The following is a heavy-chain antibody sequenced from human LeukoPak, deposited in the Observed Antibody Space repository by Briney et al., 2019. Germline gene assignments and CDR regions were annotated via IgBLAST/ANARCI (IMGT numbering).Heavy chain of an antibody. V-gene: IGHV1-8*01. J-gene: IGHJ6*03. CDR1: GYTFTSYD. D-gene: IGHD3-3*01. Sequence: VASVKVSCKASGYTFTSYDINWVRQATGQGLEWMGWMNPNSGNTGYAQKFQGRVTMTRNTSISTAYMELSSLRSEDTAVYYCARGPRLPHATTFGVVNYYYYYMDVWGKGTTVTVSS. CDR3: ARGPRLPHATTFGVVNYYYYYMDV. CDR2: MNPNSGNT.